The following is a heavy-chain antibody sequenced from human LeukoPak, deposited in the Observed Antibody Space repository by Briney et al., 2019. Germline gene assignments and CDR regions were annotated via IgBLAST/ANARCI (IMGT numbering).Heavy chain of an antibody. J-gene: IGHJ4*02. V-gene: IGHV4-30-2*01. CDR1: GGSISSGGYS. Sequence: SQTLSLTCAVSGGSISSGGYSWSWIRQPPGKGLEWIGYIYHSGSTYYNPSLKSRVTISVDRSKNHLSLKLSSVTAADTAVYYCARGSYYYDSWGQGTLVTVSS. CDR3: ARGSYYYDS. CDR2: IYHSGST.